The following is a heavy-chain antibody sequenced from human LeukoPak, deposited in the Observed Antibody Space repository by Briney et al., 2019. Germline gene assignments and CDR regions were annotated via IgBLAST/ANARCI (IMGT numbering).Heavy chain of an antibody. D-gene: IGHD6-19*01. J-gene: IGHJ6*03. V-gene: IGHV1-2*02. CDR1: GYTFTGYY. Sequence: ASVKVSCKASGYTFTGYYMHWVRQAPGQGLEWMGWINPNSGGTNYAQKFQGRVTMTRDTSISTAYMELSRLRSDDTAVYYCARRAVGNSHYYYMDVWGXXTTVTVSS. CDR3: ARRAVGNSHYYYMDV. CDR2: INPNSGGT.